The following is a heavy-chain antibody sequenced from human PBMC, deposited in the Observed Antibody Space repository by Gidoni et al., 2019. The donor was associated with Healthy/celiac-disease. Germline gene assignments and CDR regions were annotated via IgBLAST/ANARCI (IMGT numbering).Heavy chain of an antibody. CDR1: GYTFTIFG. V-gene: IGHV1-18*01. D-gene: IGHD5-18*01. J-gene: IGHJ4*02. CDR3: ARDLGMGGYSYAEGDY. Sequence: QVQLVQSGAEVKKPGASVKVSCKASGYTFTIFGISWVRQAPGQGLEWMGWISAYNGNPNYEQKLQGRVTMTTDTSTSTAYMELRSLRSDDTAVYYCARDLGMGGYSYAEGDYWGQGTLVTVSS. CDR2: ISAYNGNP.